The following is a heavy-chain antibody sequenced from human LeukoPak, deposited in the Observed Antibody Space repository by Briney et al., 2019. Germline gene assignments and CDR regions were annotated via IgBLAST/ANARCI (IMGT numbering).Heavy chain of an antibody. V-gene: IGHV3-48*04. CDR1: GFTFSSYS. Sequence: GGSLRLSCAASGFTFSSYSMNWVRQAPGKGLEWVSYISSSSDTIYDADSLKGRFTISRDNAKNSLYLQMNSLRAEDTAVYYCARAYGGNSHYYYYYMDVWGKGTTVTVSS. J-gene: IGHJ6*03. D-gene: IGHD4-23*01. CDR2: ISSSSDTI. CDR3: ARAYGGNSHYYYYYMDV.